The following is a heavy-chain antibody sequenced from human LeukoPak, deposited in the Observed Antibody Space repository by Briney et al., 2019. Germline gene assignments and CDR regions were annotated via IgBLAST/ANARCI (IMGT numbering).Heavy chain of an antibody. Sequence: SETLSLTCTVSGGSISSSSYYWGWIRQPPGKGLEWIGSIYYSGSTYYNPSLKSRVTISVDTSKNQFSLQLNSVTPEDTALYYCARGGLVRGTINSLIGFDIWGQGIMVTVSS. D-gene: IGHD3-10*01. J-gene: IGHJ3*02. CDR1: GGSISSSSYY. CDR2: IYYSGST. CDR3: ARGGLVRGTINSLIGFDI. V-gene: IGHV4-39*07.